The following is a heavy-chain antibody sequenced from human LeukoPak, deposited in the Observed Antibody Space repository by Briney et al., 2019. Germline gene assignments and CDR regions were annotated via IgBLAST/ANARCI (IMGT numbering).Heavy chain of an antibody. CDR2: MNPNSGNT. CDR3: ARGQGSTEGLDY. CDR1: GYTFTSYD. D-gene: IGHD6-13*01. V-gene: IGHV1-8*03. Sequence: ASVKVSCKASGYTFTSYDINWVRQATGQGLEWMGWMNPNSGNTGYAQKFQGRVTITRNTSISTAYMELSSLRSEDTAVYYCARGQGSTEGLDYWGQGTLVTVSS. J-gene: IGHJ4*02.